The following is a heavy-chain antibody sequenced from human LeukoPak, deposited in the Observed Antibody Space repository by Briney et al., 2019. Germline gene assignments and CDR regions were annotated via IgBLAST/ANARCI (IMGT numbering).Heavy chain of an antibody. CDR3: AGVVPAAITPLLDV. Sequence: SVKVSCKASGGTFSSYAISWVRQAPGQGLEWMGRIIPILGIANYAQKFQGRVTITADKSTSTAYMELSSLRSEDTAVYYCAGVVPAAITPLLDVWGQGTTVTVS. CDR1: GGTFSSYA. J-gene: IGHJ6*02. CDR2: IIPILGIA. D-gene: IGHD2-2*02. V-gene: IGHV1-69*04.